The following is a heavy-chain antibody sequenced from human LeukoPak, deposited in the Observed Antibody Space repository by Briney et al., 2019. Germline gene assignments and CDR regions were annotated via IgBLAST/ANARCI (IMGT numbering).Heavy chain of an antibody. CDR3: AKSFNFGSGSPPDS. V-gene: IGHV3-23*01. CDR2: IIGSGDTT. Sequence: GGSLRLSCAASGFTFSSYAMSWVRQAPGKGLEWVSAIIGSGDTTYYADSVKGRFTISRDNSKNTLYLQMNSPRAEDTAVYFCAKSFNFGSGSPPDSWGQGTLVTVSS. D-gene: IGHD3-10*01. J-gene: IGHJ4*02. CDR1: GFTFSSYA.